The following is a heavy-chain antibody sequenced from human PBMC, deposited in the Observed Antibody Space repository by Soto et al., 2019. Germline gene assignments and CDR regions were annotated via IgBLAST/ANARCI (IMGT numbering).Heavy chain of an antibody. CDR1: GFPFNNYA. CDR2: ISASGDST. D-gene: IGHD2-21*01. V-gene: IGHV3-23*01. CDR3: VRQSRVSNGYSFYYHMDV. Sequence: GGSLRLSCAASGFPFNNYAMSWVRQAPGKGLEWVSAISASGDSTYYTDSVKGRFTISRDSSKTTLDLQMKSLGAEDTAIYYCVRQSRVSNGYSFYYHMDVWGRGTTVTVSS. J-gene: IGHJ6*03.